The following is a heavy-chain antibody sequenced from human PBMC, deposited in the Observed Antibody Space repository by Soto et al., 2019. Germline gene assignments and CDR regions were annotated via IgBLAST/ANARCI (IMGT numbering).Heavy chain of an antibody. D-gene: IGHD3-22*01. V-gene: IGHV4-30-4*01. CDR1: GGSISSGDYY. Sequence: PSETRSLTCTVSGGSISSGDYYGSWIRQPPGKVLEWIGYIYYSGITYYNPSLKSRVTISVDTSKNQFSLKLSSVTAADTAVYYCARDSSGYYPWGQGTLVTVSS. J-gene: IGHJ5*02. CDR2: IYYSGIT. CDR3: ARDSSGYYP.